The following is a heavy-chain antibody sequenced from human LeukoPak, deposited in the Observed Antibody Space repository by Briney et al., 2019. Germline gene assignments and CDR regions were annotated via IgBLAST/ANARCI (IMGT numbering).Heavy chain of an antibody. Sequence: SETLSLTCAVYGGSFSGYYWSWIRQPPGKGLEWIAEINHSGSTNYNPSLKSRVTISVDTSKNQFSLMLSSVTAADTAVYYCARLYPRNYYDSSGYYYLDYWGQGTLVTVSS. CDR1: GGSFSGYY. D-gene: IGHD3-22*01. V-gene: IGHV4-34*01. CDR2: INHSGST. J-gene: IGHJ4*02. CDR3: ARLYPRNYYDSSGYYYLDY.